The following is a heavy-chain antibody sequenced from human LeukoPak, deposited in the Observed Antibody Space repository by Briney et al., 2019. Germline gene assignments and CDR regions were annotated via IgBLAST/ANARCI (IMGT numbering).Heavy chain of an antibody. D-gene: IGHD6-13*01. V-gene: IGHV4-61*02. J-gene: IGHJ5*02. Sequence: PSETLSLTCTVSGGSISSGSYYWSWIRQPAGKGLEWIGRIYTSGSTNYNPSLKSRVTISVDTSKNQFSLKLSSVTAADTAVYYCARDIASDNWFDPWGQGTLDTVSS. CDR2: IYTSGST. CDR1: GGSISSGSYY. CDR3: ARDIASDNWFDP.